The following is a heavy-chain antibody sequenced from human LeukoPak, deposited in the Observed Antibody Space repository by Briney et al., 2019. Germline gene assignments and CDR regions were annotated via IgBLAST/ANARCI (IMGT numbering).Heavy chain of an antibody. V-gene: IGHV4-59*01. CDR2: IYYSGST. J-gene: IGHJ4*02. CDR1: DGSISSYY. Sequence: SETLSLTCTVSDGSISSYYWSWIRQPPGKGLEWIGYIYYSGSTNYNPSLRSRLTISVDTSKNQFSLKLSSATAADTAVYYCARAVVLATAIHFDHWGQGTLVTVSS. D-gene: IGHD2-15*01. CDR3: ARAVVLATAIHFDH.